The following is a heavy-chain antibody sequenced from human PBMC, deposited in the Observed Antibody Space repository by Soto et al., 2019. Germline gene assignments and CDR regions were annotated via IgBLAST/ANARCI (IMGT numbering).Heavy chain of an antibody. CDR3: AKAQSPQTRSWSGYYTFYYYYGMDV. J-gene: IGHJ6*02. D-gene: IGHD3-3*01. CDR2: ISGSGGST. V-gene: IGHV3-23*01. Sequence: HPGGSLRLSCAASGFTFSSYAMSWVRQAPGKGLEGVSAISGSGGSTYYADSVKGRFTISRDNSKNTLYLQMNSLRDEDTAVYYCAKAQSPQTRSWSGYYTFYYYYGMDVWGQGTTVTVSS. CDR1: GFTFSSYA.